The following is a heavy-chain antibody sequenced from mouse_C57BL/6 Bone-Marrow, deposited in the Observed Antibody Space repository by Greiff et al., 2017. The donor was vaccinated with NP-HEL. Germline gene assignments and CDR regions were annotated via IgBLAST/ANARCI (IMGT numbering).Heavy chain of an antibody. Sequence: EVQLVESGAELVRPGASVKLSCTASGFNIKDDYMHWVKQRPEQGLEWIGWIDPENGDTEYASKFQGKATITADTSSNTAYLQLSSLTSEDTAVYYCTNWLEYYFDYWGQGTTLTVSS. CDR1: GFNIKDDY. CDR2: IDPENGDT. CDR3: TNWLEYYFDY. D-gene: IGHD2-2*01. J-gene: IGHJ2*01. V-gene: IGHV14-4*01.